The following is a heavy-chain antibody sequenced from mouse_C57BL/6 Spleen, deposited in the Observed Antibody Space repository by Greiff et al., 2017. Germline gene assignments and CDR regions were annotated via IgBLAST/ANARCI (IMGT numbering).Heavy chain of an antibody. CDR3: ACAQSDYYGFDY. CDR2: ISYDGSN. V-gene: IGHV3-6*01. D-gene: IGHD1-1*01. Sequence: ESGPGLVKPSQSLSLTCSVTGYSITSGYYWNWIRQFPGNKLEWMGYISYDGSNNYNPSLKNRISITRDTSKNQFFLKLNSVTTEDTATYYCACAQSDYYGFDYWGQGTTLTVSS. CDR1: GYSITSGYY. J-gene: IGHJ2*01.